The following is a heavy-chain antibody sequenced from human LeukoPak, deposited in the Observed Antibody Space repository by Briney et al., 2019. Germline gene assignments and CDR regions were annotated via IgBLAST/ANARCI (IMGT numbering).Heavy chain of an antibody. CDR1: GGTXSSYX. CDR3: AREIKDYYDSSGYFNWFDP. Sequence: ASVKVSCKASGGTXSSYXISXXRXXXGRGXXWMGRXIPILGIANYAQKFQGRVTITADKSTSTAYMELSSLRSEDTAVYYCAREIKDYYDSSGYFNWFDPWGQGTLVTVSS. V-gene: IGHV1-69*04. CDR2: XIPILGIA. D-gene: IGHD3-22*01. J-gene: IGHJ5*02.